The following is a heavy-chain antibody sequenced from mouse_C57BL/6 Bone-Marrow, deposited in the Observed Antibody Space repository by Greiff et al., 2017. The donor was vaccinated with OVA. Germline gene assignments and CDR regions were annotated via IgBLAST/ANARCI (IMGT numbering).Heavy chain of an antibody. CDR1: GYSITSGYY. J-gene: IGHJ4*01. V-gene: IGHV3-6*01. Sequence: ESGPGLVKPSQSLSLTCSVTGYSITSGYYWNWIRQFPGNKLEWMGYISYDGSNNYNPSLKNRISITRDTSKNQFFLKLNSVTTEDTATYYCARALYSNYCYAMDYWGQGTSVTVSS. CDR2: ISYDGSN. CDR3: ARALYSNYCYAMDY. D-gene: IGHD2-5*01.